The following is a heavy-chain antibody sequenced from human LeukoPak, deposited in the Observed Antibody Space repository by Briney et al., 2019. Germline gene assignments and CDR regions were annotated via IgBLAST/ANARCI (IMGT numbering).Heavy chain of an antibody. CDR1: GFTFSSYW. CDR3: AKVAKYYYGSETYYFFEH. CDR2: IKQDGSEK. V-gene: IGHV3-7*01. Sequence: GGSLRLSCAASGFTFSSYWMSWVRQAPGKGLEWVANIKQDGSEKYYVDSVKGRFTISRDNAKNSLNLQMNSLRVEDTAVYYCAKVAKYYYGSETYYFFEHWGQGTPVTASS. D-gene: IGHD3-10*01. J-gene: IGHJ4*02.